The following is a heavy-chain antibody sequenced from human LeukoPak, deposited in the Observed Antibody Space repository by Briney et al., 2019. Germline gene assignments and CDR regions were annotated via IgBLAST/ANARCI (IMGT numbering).Heavy chain of an antibody. CDR2: ISYDGSNK. CDR1: GFTFSGYG. Sequence: PGGSLRLSCAASGFTFSGYGMHWVRQAPGKGLEWVAVISYDGSNKYYADSVKGRFTITRDNSKNTLYLQMNSLRAEDTAVYYCAKDPSDYWGQGTLVTVSS. V-gene: IGHV3-30*18. J-gene: IGHJ4*02. CDR3: AKDPSDY.